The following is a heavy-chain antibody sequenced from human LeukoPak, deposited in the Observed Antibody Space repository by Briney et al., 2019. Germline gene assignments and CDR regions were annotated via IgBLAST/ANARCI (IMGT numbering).Heavy chain of an antibody. Sequence: SETLSLTCTVSGGSISSYYWSWIRQPPGKGLEWIGYIYYSGSTNYNPSLKSRVTISVDTSKNQFSLKLSSATAADTAVYYCARDLGYCSSTSCYTGGVDAFDIWGQGTMVTVSS. CDR2: IYYSGST. CDR3: ARDLGYCSSTSCYTGGVDAFDI. D-gene: IGHD2-2*02. V-gene: IGHV4-59*01. CDR1: GGSISSYY. J-gene: IGHJ3*02.